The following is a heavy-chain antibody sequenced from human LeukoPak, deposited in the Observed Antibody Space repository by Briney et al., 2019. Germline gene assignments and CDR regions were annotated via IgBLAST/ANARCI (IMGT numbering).Heavy chain of an antibody. CDR3: ARDREGGQYNWKPTRGYFDL. CDR1: GGTFSSYA. V-gene: IGHV1-69*13. D-gene: IGHD1-20*01. J-gene: IGHJ2*01. CDR2: IIPIFGTA. Sequence: SVKVSCKASGGTFSSYAISWVRQAPGQGLEWMGGIIPIFGTANYAQKLQGRVTITADESTSTAYMELSSLRSEDTAVYYCARDREGGQYNWKPTRGYFDLWGRGTLVTVSS.